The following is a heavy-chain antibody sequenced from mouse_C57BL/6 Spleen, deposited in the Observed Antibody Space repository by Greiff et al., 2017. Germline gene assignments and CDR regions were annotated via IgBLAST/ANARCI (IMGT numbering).Heavy chain of an antibody. D-gene: IGHD2-2*01. CDR3: ARNGYYRYFEV. V-gene: IGHV1-64*01. Sequence: QVQLQQPGAELVKPGASVKLSCKASGYTFTSYWMHWVKQRPGQGLEWIGMIHPNSGSTNYNEKFKSKATLTVDKSSSTAYMQLSSLTSEDSAVYYCARNGYYRYFEVWGTGTTVTVSS. CDR2: IHPNSGST. J-gene: IGHJ1*03. CDR1: GYTFTSYW.